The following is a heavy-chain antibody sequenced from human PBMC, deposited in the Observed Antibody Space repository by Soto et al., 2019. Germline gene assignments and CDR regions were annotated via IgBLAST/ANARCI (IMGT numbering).Heavy chain of an antibody. CDR3: ARGGPLYSSSSYWFDP. CDR2: ISSSSSYI. J-gene: IGHJ5*02. V-gene: IGHV3-21*01. Sequence: PGGSLRLSCAASGFTFSSYSMNWVRQAPGKGLEWVSSISSSSSYIYYADSVKGRFTISRDNAKNSLYLQINSLRAEDTAVYYCARGGPLYSSSSYWFDPWGQGTLVTVSS. D-gene: IGHD6-6*01. CDR1: GFTFSSYS.